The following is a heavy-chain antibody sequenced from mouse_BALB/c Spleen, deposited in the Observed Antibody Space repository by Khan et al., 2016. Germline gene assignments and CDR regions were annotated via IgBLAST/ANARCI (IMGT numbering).Heavy chain of an antibody. CDR1: GYAFTNCL. CDR2: INPGSGGT. CDR3: EGQYGRSFVGFAY. Sequence: QVQLKQSGAELVRPGTSVKVSCKASGYAFTNCLIEWVKQRPGQGLEWIGVINPGSGGTNYNERFKGKATLTADNSSSTAYMQLSSLTSDDSAFSFCEGQYGRSFVGFAYWGQGTLVTVSA. V-gene: IGHV1-54*01. J-gene: IGHJ3*01. D-gene: IGHD1-1*01.